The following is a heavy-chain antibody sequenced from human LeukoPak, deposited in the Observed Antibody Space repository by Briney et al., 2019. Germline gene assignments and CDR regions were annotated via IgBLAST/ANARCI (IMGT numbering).Heavy chain of an antibody. CDR3: ARGLLPYYYDSSGYNVYSDY. J-gene: IGHJ4*02. Sequence: PSETLSLTCAVYGGSFSGYYWSWIRQPPGKGLEWIGEINHSGSTNYNPSLKSRVTISVDTSKNQFSLKLSSVTAADTAVYYCARGLLPYYYDSSGYNVYSDYWGQGTLVTVSS. D-gene: IGHD3-22*01. CDR2: INHSGST. CDR1: GGSFSGYY. V-gene: IGHV4-34*01.